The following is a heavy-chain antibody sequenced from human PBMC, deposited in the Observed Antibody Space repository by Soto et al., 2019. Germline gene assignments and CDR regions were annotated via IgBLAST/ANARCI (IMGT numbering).Heavy chain of an antibody. CDR2: INAGNGNI. D-gene: IGHD6-13*01. Sequence: ASVKVSCKASGYTFTSYAMHWVRQAPGQRLEWMGWINAGNGNIKYSQKFQGRVTITRDTSATTAYMELSRLTSEDTAVYYCARGLVDYSNLDLWGQGTLVTVSS. CDR3: ARGLVDYSNLDL. V-gene: IGHV1-3*01. J-gene: IGHJ5*02. CDR1: GYTFTSYA.